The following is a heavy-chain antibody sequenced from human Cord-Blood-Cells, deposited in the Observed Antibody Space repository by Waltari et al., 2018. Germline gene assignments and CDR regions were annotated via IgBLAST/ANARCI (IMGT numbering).Heavy chain of an antibody. CDR1: GGTFSSYA. D-gene: IGHD6-6*01. CDR3: ARGEMYSSSHWFDP. Sequence: GAEVKNPGSSVKVSCKASGGTFSSYAISWVRQARGQGLEWRGGIIPIFGTANYAQKSQGRVTITADKSTSTAYMELSSLRSEDTAVYYCARGEMYSSSHWFDPWGQGTLVTVSS. J-gene: IGHJ5*02. V-gene: IGHV1-69*06. CDR2: IIPIFGTA.